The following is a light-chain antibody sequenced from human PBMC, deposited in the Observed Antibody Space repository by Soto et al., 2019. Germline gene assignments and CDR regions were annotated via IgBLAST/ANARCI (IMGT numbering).Light chain of an antibody. V-gene: IGLV2-14*03. CDR2: DVT. J-gene: IGLJ1*01. Sequence: QSALTQPASVSGSPGQSITISCTRTSSDVGGYNYVSWYQHHPGKAPKLIIYDVTNRPSGVSNPFSGSKSGNTASLTISGLQPEDEADYYCSSYTTSNTRQIVFGTGTKLTVL. CDR1: SSDVGGYNY. CDR3: SSYTTSNTRQIV.